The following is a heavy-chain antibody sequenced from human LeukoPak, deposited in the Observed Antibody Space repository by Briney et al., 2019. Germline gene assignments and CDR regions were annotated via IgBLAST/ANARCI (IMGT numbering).Heavy chain of an antibody. CDR1: GFTFSSYA. J-gene: IGHJ2*01. V-gene: IGHV3-13*01. D-gene: IGHD5-12*01. CDR3: ARVRKYSGYYSWYFDL. CDR2: IGTAGDT. Sequence: GGSLRLSCAASGFTFSSYAMHWVRQATGKGLEWVSAIGTAGDTYYPGSVKGRFTISRENAKNSLYLQMNSLRAGDTAVYYCARVRKYSGYYSWYFDLWGRGTLVTVSS.